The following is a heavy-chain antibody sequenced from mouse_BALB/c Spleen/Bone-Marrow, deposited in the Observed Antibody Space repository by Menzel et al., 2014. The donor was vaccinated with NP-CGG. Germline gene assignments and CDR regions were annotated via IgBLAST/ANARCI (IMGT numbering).Heavy chain of an antibody. CDR1: GYAFSGYW. Sequence: QVQLQQPGAELVWPGSSVKISCKASGYAFSGYWMNWVKQRPGQGLEWIGQIYPGDGDTDYNGKFKGKATLTADKSSSTAYMQLSSLASEDSAVYFCARGGVSVDYWGQGTTLTVSS. D-gene: IGHD6-2*01. CDR2: IYPGDGDT. V-gene: IGHV1-80*01. CDR3: ARGGVSVDY. J-gene: IGHJ2*01.